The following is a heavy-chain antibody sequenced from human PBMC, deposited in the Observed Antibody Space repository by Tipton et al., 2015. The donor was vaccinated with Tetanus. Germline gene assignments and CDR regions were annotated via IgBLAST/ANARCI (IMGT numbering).Heavy chain of an antibody. CDR1: GYTFTGYY. V-gene: IGHV1-2*02. CDR3: ARDRGGDFDY. Sequence: QSGAEVKKPGASVKVSCKASGYTFTGYYLHWVRQAPGQGLEWMGWINPNSGGTNYAQRFQGRVTMTRDTSTSTVYMELSSLRSEDTAGYYCARDRGGDFDYWGQGTLVTVSS. D-gene: IGHD3-10*01. CDR2: INPNSGGT. J-gene: IGHJ4*02.